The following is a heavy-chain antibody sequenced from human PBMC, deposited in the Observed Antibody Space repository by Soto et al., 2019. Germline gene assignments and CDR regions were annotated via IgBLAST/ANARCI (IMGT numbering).Heavy chain of an antibody. J-gene: IGHJ5*02. Sequence: GGSLRLSCTISGFSVSSNYLSWVRQAPGKGLEWVSVHYSGGSTYYADSVQGRFTISRDKSNNTLYLQMRRVRAEDTAVYYCARVVVVXAAISTGGVLRFLEWFPWGQGTLVTVSS. CDR3: ARVVVVXAAISTGGVLRFLEWFP. CDR1: GFSVSSNY. D-gene: IGHD3-3*01. CDR2: HYSGGST. V-gene: IGHV3-53*01.